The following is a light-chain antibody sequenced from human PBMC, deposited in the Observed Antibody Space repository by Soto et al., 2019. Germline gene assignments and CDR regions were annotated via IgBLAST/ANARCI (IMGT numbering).Light chain of an antibody. Sequence: PGERATLSCRASQSVNSYLAWYQQKTGQAPRLLIYDASNRATGIPARFSGSGSGTDFTLTISSLEPEDFAVYYCQQRSNWPPLTFGGGTKVEIK. CDR3: QQRSNWPPLT. CDR1: QSVNSY. CDR2: DAS. V-gene: IGKV3-11*01. J-gene: IGKJ4*01.